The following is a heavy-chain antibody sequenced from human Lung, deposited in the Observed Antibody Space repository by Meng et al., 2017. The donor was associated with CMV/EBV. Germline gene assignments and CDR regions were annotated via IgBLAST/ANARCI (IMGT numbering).Heavy chain of an antibody. CDR3: ARDHYYDSSGLDY. J-gene: IGHJ4*02. Sequence: ESXKISXAASGFTFSSYWMHWVRQAPGKGLVWVSRINSDGSSTSYADSVKGRFTISRDNAKNTLYLQMNSLRAEDTAVYYCARDHYYDSSGLDYWGPGTXVPVAS. D-gene: IGHD3-22*01. CDR1: GFTFSSYW. V-gene: IGHV3-74*01. CDR2: INSDGSST.